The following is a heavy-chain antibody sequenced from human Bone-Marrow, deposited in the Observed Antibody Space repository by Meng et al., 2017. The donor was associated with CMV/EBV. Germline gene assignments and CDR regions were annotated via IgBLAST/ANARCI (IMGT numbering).Heavy chain of an antibody. CDR3: ARGGRVVPAGRVKRGYYGMDV. D-gene: IGHD2-2*01. CDR2: MNPNSGNT. V-gene: IGHV1-8*01. J-gene: IGHJ6*02. CDR1: GYTFTSYD. Sequence: ASVKVSCKASGYTFTSYDINWVRQATGQGLEWMGWMNPNSGNTGYAQKFQGRVTMTRNTSISTAYMELSSLRSEDTAVYYCARGGRVVPAGRVKRGYYGMDVWGQGTTVTVSS.